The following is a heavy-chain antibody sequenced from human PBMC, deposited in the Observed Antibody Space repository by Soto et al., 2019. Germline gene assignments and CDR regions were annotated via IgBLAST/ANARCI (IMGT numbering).Heavy chain of an antibody. Sequence: QITLKESGPTLVKPTQTLTLTCTFSGFSLSTSGVGVGWIRQPPGKALEWLALIYWNDDKRYSPSLKSRLTITKDTSKNKVVLTMTTMDPVDTATYYCAHSPGSSSWYRWFDPWGQGTLVTVSS. CDR3: AHSPGSSSWYRWFDP. V-gene: IGHV2-5*01. CDR2: IYWNDDK. CDR1: GFSLSTSGVG. J-gene: IGHJ5*02. D-gene: IGHD6-13*01.